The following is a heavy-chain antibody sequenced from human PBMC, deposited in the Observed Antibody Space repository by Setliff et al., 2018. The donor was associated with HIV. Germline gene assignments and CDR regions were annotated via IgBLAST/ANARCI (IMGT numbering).Heavy chain of an antibody. CDR3: ARDAPMTTNAFDV. V-gene: IGHV4-39*02. CDR1: GGSTSSSSHH. CDR2: MYYRGKT. J-gene: IGHJ3*01. Sequence: SETLSLTCSVSGGSTSSSSHHWSWLRQTPGKGLEWIGSMYYRGKTYYNPSLKSRVTISADTTATQLSLKLESVTAADTAVYFCARDAPMTTNAFDVWGPGTMVTVSS. D-gene: IGHD4-17*01.